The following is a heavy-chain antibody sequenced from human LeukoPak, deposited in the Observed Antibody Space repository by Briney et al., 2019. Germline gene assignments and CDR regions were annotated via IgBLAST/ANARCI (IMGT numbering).Heavy chain of an antibody. CDR1: GGTFSSYA. Sequence: SVKVSCKASGGTFSSYAISWVRQAPGQGLEWMGGIIPIFGTANYAQKFQGRVTITADESTSTAYMELSSLRSEDTAVYYCARTTGGRAYDSSGYAWGLWGQGTLVTVSS. D-gene: IGHD3-22*01. J-gene: IGHJ4*02. CDR2: IIPIFGTA. V-gene: IGHV1-69*01. CDR3: ARTTGGRAYDSSGYAWGL.